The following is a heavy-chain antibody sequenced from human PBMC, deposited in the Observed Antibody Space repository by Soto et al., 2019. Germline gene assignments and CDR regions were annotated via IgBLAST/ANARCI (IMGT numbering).Heavy chain of an antibody. CDR2: ISGSGGST. J-gene: IGHJ6*02. CDR3: ARTIIDSQYSSGWYGYYYYGMDV. CDR1: GFTFSSYA. D-gene: IGHD6-19*01. V-gene: IGHV3-23*01. Sequence: GGSLRLSCAASGFTFSSYAMSWVRQAPGKGLEWVSAISGSGGSTYYADSVKGRFTISRDNSKNTLYLQMNSLRAEDTAVYYCARTIIDSQYSSGWYGYYYYGMDVWGQGTTVTVSS.